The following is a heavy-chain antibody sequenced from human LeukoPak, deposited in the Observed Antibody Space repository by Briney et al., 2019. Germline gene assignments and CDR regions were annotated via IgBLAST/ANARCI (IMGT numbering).Heavy chain of an antibody. CDR3: ARGLIGYSGSSDAFDI. CDR2: MNPNSGNT. Sequence: ASVKVSCKASGYTFTSYDINWVRQATGQGLEWMGWMNPNSGNTGYAQKFQGRVTITRNTSISTAYMELSSLRSEDTAVYYCARGLIGYSGSSDAFDIWGQGTMVTVSS. J-gene: IGHJ3*02. CDR1: GYTFTSYD. V-gene: IGHV1-8*03. D-gene: IGHD1-26*01.